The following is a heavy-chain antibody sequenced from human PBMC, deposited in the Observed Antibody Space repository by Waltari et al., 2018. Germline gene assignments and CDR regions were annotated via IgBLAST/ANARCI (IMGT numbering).Heavy chain of an antibody. CDR2: IYYNGRT. D-gene: IGHD3-10*01. CDR3: ASPSMSGFTFDV. V-gene: IGHV4-39*07. CDR1: GGSIRRNRHY. Sequence: QLQLQESGPGLVKPSETLSLTCTVSGGSIRRNRHYWGWVRQSPGKGLEWIGSIYYNGRTYYNPSLESRVTISEDTSENQISLILSSVTAADTAVYYCASPSMSGFTFDVWGQGTMVIVSS. J-gene: IGHJ3*01.